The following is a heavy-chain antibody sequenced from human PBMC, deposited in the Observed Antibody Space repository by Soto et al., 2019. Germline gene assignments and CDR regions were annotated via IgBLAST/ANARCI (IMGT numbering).Heavy chain of an antibody. CDR1: GGSISGCYYY. J-gene: IGHJ6*02. V-gene: IGHV4-30-4*01. CDR2: IYYSGNT. D-gene: IGHD5-12*01. Sequence: TLSLACTVSGGSISGCYYYWSWIRQPPGRGLEWIGNIYYSGNTYYNPSLKSRLIISIDTSNNQFSLKLGSVTAADTDVYYCASAGLYGMDDWGQGTTVHVSS. CDR3: ASAGLYGMDD.